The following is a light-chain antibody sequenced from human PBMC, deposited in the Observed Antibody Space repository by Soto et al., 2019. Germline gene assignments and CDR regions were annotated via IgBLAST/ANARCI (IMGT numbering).Light chain of an antibody. CDR2: EVT. V-gene: IGLV2-14*01. CDR3: SSLTSSSTRV. CDR1: SSDVGGYDY. J-gene: IGLJ1*01. Sequence: QSALTQPASVSGSPGQSITISCTGTSSDVGGYDYVSWYQQHPDKAPKLIVYEVTHRPSGVSNRFSGSKSGNTASLTISGLQAEDEADYYCSSLTSSSTRVFGTGTKLTVL.